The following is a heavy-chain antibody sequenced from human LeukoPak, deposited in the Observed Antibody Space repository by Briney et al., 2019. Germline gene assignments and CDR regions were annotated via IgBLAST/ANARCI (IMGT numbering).Heavy chain of an antibody. CDR1: GFTFSSYE. CDR2: ISSSGSTI. Sequence: PGGSLRLSCAASGFTFSSYEMNWVRQAPGKGLEWVSYISSSGSTIYYADSVEGRFTISRDNAKNSLYLQMNSLRAEDTAVYYCASLPTGVPAADAFDIWGQGTMVTVSS. V-gene: IGHV3-48*03. J-gene: IGHJ3*02. D-gene: IGHD2-2*01. CDR3: ASLPTGVPAADAFDI.